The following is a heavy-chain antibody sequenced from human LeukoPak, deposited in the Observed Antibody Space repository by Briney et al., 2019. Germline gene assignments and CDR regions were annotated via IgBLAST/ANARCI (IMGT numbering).Heavy chain of an antibody. V-gene: IGHV3-74*01. CDR3: ARRYYDILTGYYSDAIDY. CDR1: GFTFSSYW. Sequence: PGGSLRLSCAASGFTFSSYWMHWVRQAPGKGLVWVSRINSDGSSTSYADSVKGRFTISRDNAKNTLYLQMNSLRAEDTAVYYCARRYYDILTGYYSDAIDYWGQGTLVTVSS. D-gene: IGHD3-9*01. J-gene: IGHJ4*02. CDR2: INSDGSST.